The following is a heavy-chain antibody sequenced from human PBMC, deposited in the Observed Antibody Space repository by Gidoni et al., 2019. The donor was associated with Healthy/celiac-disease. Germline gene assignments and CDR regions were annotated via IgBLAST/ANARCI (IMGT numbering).Heavy chain of an antibody. CDR3: ARDSYCSGGSCYSVAYYYYGMDV. J-gene: IGHJ6*02. CDR2: IYTSGST. D-gene: IGHD2-15*01. V-gene: IGHV4-61*02. CDR1: GGSISSGSYY. Sequence: QVQLQESGPGLVKPSQTLSLTCTVSGGSISSGSYYWSWLRQPAGKGLEWMVRIYTSGSTNYNPSLKSRVTISVDTSKNQFSLKLSSVTAADTAVYYCARDSYCSGGSCYSVAYYYYGMDVWGQGTTVTVSS.